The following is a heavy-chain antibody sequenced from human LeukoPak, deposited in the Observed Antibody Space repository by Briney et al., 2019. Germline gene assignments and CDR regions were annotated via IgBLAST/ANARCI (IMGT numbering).Heavy chain of an antibody. V-gene: IGHV4-59*11. D-gene: IGHD1-14*01. J-gene: IGHJ3*02. CDR1: GGSISSHY. CDR3: ARPRTRLDAFDI. CDR2: IYYSGST. Sequence: SETLSLTCTVSGGSISSHYWSWLRQPPGKGLEWIGYIYYSGSTNYNPSLKSRVTISVDTSKNQFSLKLSSVTAADTAVYYCARPRTRLDAFDIWGQGTMVTVSS.